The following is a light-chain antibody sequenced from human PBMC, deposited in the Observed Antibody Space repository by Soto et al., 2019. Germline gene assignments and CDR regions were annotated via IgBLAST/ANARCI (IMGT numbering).Light chain of an antibody. CDR3: QQSYSTPFT. J-gene: IGKJ3*01. CDR1: QSVTSTY. V-gene: IGKV3D-20*02. CDR2: AAY. Sequence: IFLTQSPDTFSLSPGEIATLSSMSSQSVTSTYLAWYQQRPGQSPRLLIFAAYSRAAGVPDRFSGSGSGTDFTLTISSLQPEDFATYYCQQSYSTPFTFGPGTKVDIK.